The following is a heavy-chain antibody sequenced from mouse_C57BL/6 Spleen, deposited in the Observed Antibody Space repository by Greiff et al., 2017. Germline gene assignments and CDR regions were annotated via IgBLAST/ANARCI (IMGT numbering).Heavy chain of an antibody. CDR2: IYPSDSET. J-gene: IGHJ3*01. CDR3: ARRGGYDEFAY. Sequence: QVQLQQPGAELVRPGSSVKLSCKASGYTFTSYWMDWVKQRPGQGLEWIGNIYPSDSETHYTQKFKDKATLTVDKSSSTAYMQLSSLTSEDSAVXYCARRGGYDEFAYWGQGTLVTVSA. V-gene: IGHV1-61*01. CDR1: GYTFTSYW. D-gene: IGHD2-2*01.